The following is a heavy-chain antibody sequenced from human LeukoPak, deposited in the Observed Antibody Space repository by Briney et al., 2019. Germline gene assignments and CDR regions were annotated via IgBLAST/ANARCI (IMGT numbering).Heavy chain of an antibody. CDR2: ISYDGSNK. J-gene: IGHJ4*02. CDR1: GFTFSSYA. CDR3: AKDVQWGYYYGSGSYLDY. D-gene: IGHD3-10*01. Sequence: PGGSLRLSCAASGFTFSSYAMHWVRQAPGKGLEWVAVISYDGSNKYYADSVKGRFTISRDNSKNTLYLQMNSLRAEDTAVYYCAKDVQWGYYYGSGSYLDYWGQGTLVTVSS. V-gene: IGHV3-30*04.